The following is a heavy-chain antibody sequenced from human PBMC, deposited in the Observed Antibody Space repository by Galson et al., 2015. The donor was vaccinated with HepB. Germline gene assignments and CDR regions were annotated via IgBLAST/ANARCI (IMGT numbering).Heavy chain of an antibody. J-gene: IGHJ4*02. CDR2: ISSSSSTV. Sequence: SLRLSCAASGFTFSSYSMNWVRQAPGKGLEWVSYISSSSSTVYYADSVKGRFTISRDNAKNSLYLQMNSLRAEDTAVYYCARDPSYSLTSGGDYWGQGTLVTVSS. D-gene: IGHD6-13*01. CDR1: GFTFSSYS. V-gene: IGHV3-48*01. CDR3: ARDPSYSLTSGGDY.